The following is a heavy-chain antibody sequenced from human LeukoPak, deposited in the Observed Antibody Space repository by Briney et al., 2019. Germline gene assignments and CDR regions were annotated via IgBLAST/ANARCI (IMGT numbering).Heavy chain of an antibody. J-gene: IGHJ4*02. CDR2: VNLQGST. Sequence: PSGTLSLTCGVSGGSITNTNYWTWVRQPPGKGLEWIGEVNLQGSTNYNPSLMGRVAISVDTSENHISLQLTSLTPADTAVYYCGREGGPYRPLDYSGQGTLVTVSS. CDR3: GREGGPYRPLDY. V-gene: IGHV4-4*02. CDR1: GGSITNTNY.